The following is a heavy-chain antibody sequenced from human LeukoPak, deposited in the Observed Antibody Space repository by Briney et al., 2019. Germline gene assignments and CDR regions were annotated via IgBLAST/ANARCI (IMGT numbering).Heavy chain of an antibody. CDR3: ARSTYYYDSSGYRSVGVPDY. D-gene: IGHD3-22*01. J-gene: IGHJ4*02. Sequence: SETLSLTCTVSGGSISSYYWSWIRQPPGKGLEWIGSIYYSGSTYYNPSLKSRVTISVDTSKNQFSLKLSSVTAADTAVYYCARSTYYYDSSGYRSVGVPDYWGQGTLVTVSS. CDR1: GGSISSYY. V-gene: IGHV4-59*05. CDR2: IYYSGST.